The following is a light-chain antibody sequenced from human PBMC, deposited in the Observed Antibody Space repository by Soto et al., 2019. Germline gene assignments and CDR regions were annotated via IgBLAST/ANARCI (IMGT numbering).Light chain of an antibody. V-gene: IGKV3-20*01. Sequence: EIVLTQSPGTLSLSPGERATLSCRASQSVSNSYLAWYQQKPGQPPRLLIYGASSRATGIPDRFSGSGSGTDFTLTISRLEPEDFAVYYCQEHASTFGQGTRLEI. CDR1: QSVSNSY. CDR3: QEHAST. CDR2: GAS. J-gene: IGKJ5*01.